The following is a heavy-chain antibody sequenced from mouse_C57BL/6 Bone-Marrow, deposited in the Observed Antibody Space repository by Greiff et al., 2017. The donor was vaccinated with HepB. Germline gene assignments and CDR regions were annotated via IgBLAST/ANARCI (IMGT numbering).Heavy chain of an antibody. CDR3: TRDYGSSYGWYFDV. D-gene: IGHD1-1*01. Sequence: QVQLQQSGAELVRPGASVTLSCKASGYTFTDYEMHWVKQTPVHGLEWIGAIDPETGGTAYNQKFTGKAILTADKSSSTAYMELRSLTSEDSAVYYCTRDYGSSYGWYFDVWGTGTTVTVSS. CDR1: GYTFTDYE. CDR2: IDPETGGT. V-gene: IGHV1-15*01. J-gene: IGHJ1*03.